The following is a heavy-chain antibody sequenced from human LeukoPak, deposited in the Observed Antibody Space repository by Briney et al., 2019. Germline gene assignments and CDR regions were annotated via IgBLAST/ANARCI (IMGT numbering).Heavy chain of an antibody. Sequence: PSETLSLTCAVYGGSFSSYYWSWIRQPPGEGLEWIGYIYYSGSTNYNPSLKSRVTISVDTSKNQFSLKLSSVTAADTAVYYCARGGGGALYCSGGSCYSELDYWGQGTLVTVSS. CDR1: GGSFSSYY. D-gene: IGHD2-15*01. CDR3: ARGGGGALYCSGGSCYSELDY. V-gene: IGHV4-59*01. J-gene: IGHJ4*02. CDR2: IYYSGST.